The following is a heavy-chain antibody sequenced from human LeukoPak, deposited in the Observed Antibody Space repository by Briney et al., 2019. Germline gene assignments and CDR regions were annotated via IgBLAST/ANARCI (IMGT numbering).Heavy chain of an antibody. D-gene: IGHD6-13*01. V-gene: IGHV4-31*03. Sequence: SETLSLTCTVSGGSISSGGYYWSWIRQHPGKGLEWIGYIYYSGSTYYNPSLKSRVTISVDTSKNQFSLKLSSVTAADTAVYYCARRGSTYSSSWYDWFDPWGQRTLVTVSS. CDR3: ARRGSTYSSSWYDWFDP. J-gene: IGHJ5*02. CDR2: IYYSGST. CDR1: GGSISSGGYY.